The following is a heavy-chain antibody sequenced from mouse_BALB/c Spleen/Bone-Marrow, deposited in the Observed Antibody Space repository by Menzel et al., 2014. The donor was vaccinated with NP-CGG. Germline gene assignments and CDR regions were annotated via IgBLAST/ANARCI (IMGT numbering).Heavy chain of an antibody. CDR3: ARDQVYYYGSSYGYFDV. CDR1: GFTFSDYG. V-gene: IGHV5-15*02. D-gene: IGHD1-1*01. Sequence: DVMLVESGGGLVQPGGSRKLSCAASGFTFSDYGMAWVRQAPGKGPEWVAFISNLAYSIYYADTVTGRFTISRENAKNTLYLEMSSLRSEDTAMYYCARDQVYYYGSSYGYFDVWGAGTTVTVSS. CDR2: ISNLAYSI. J-gene: IGHJ1*01.